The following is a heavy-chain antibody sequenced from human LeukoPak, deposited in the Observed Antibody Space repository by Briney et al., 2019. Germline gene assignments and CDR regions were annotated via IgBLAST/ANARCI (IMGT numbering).Heavy chain of an antibody. D-gene: IGHD3-22*01. CDR1: GFTFSSYG. J-gene: IGHJ4*02. V-gene: IGHV3-33*06. CDR2: IWYDGSNK. CDR3: AKAPYYYDSDNFLHY. Sequence: GRSLRLSCAASGFTFSSYGMHWVRQAPGKGLEWVAVIWYDGSNKYYADSVKGRFTISRDNSKNTLYLQMNSLRLEDTAVFYCAKAPYYYDSDNFLHYWGQGTLVTVSS.